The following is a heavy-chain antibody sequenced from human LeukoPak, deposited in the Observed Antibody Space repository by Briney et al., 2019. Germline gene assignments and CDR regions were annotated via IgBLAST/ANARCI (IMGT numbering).Heavy chain of an antibody. J-gene: IGHJ4*02. V-gene: IGHV1-46*01. Sequence: ASVKVPCKASGYTFTSYYMHWVRQAPGQGLEWMGIINPSGGSTSYAQKFQGRVTMTRDTPTSTVYMELSSLRSEDTAVYYCARDLKAVAAIFDYWGQGTLVTVSS. CDR3: ARDLKAVAAIFDY. CDR1: GYTFTSYY. CDR2: INPSGGST. D-gene: IGHD6-19*01.